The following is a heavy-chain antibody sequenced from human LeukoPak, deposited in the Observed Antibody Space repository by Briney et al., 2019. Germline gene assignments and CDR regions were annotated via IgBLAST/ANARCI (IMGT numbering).Heavy chain of an antibody. CDR2: IRRGVGST. J-gene: IGHJ4*02. CDR3: AKASGQAGYCSSTSCHYTFDY. Sequence: GGSLRLSCAASGFTFSSYDLSWVRQAPGKGLECVSAIRRGVGSTYYADSVKGRFTISRDNSKNTLYLQMNSLRAEDTTVYYCAKASGQAGYCSSTSCHYTFDYWGQGTLVTVSS. V-gene: IGHV3-23*01. CDR1: GFTFSSYD. D-gene: IGHD2-2*01.